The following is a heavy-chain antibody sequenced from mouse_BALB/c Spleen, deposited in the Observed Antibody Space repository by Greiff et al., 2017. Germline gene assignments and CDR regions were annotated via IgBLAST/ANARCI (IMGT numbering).Heavy chain of an antibody. J-gene: IGHJ1*01. CDR1: GDSITSGY. V-gene: IGHV3-8*02. Sequence: EVKVVESGPSLVKPSQTLSLTCSVTGDSITSGYWNWIRKFPGNKLEYMGYISYSGSTYYNPSLKSRISITRDTSKNQYYLQLNSVTTEDTATYYCARSDYGYDGDFDVWGAGTTVTVSS. CDR2: ISYSGST. CDR3: ARSDYGYDGDFDV. D-gene: IGHD2-2*01.